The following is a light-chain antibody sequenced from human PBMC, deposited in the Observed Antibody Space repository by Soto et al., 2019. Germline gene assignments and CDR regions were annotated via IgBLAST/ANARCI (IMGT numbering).Light chain of an antibody. CDR3: QKYNTAPLT. CDR2: DAS. J-gene: IGKJ4*01. Sequence: EIVLTQSPDTLSLSPGERATLSCRASQSVRSERLAWYQQKRGQAPRLVIFDASFRASGIPERFRGSGSGTDFTLTITRLEPEDFAVYYCQKYNTAPLTFGGGTRVEIK. V-gene: IGKV3-20*01. CDR1: QSVRSER.